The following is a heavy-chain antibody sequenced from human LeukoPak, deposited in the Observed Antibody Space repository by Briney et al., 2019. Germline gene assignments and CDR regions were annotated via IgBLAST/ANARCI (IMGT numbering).Heavy chain of an antibody. J-gene: IGHJ4*02. CDR1: GFIFSTYP. D-gene: IGHD2-8*01. CDR2: MSGSGGTT. CDR3: AARPLMPPRFDY. Sequence: RPGGSLRLSCAGSGFIFSTYPMSWVRQAPGKGLEWVSAMSGSGGTTYYADSVKGRFTISRDNSKNTLYLQINSLRVDDTAVYYCAARPLMPPRFDYWGQGTPVTVSS. V-gene: IGHV3-23*01.